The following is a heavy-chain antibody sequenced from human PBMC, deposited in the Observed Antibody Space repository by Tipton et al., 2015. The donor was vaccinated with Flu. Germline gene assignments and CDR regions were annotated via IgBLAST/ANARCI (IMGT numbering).Heavy chain of an antibody. D-gene: IGHD3-22*01. Sequence: VQLVQSGGGLVQPGGSLRLSCAASGFTVNSNYMSWVRQAPGKGLGWVSSIRRSSGDTFYADSVKGRFTISRDIAKNSLDLQMNSLRVEDTAVYFCARDYAPAYYYDNSAYAYFDFWGLGTLVTVSS. CDR2: IRRSSGDT. V-gene: IGHV3-21*06. CDR1: GFTVNSNY. CDR3: ARDYAPAYYYDNSAYAYFDF. J-gene: IGHJ4*02.